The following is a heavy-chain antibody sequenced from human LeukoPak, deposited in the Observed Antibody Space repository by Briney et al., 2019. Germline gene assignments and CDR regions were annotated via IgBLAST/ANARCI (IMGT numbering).Heavy chain of an antibody. CDR3: ARGYYYDSSGSTEYFQH. D-gene: IGHD3-22*01. J-gene: IGHJ1*01. Sequence: SETLSLTCSVSGGSISRYYWSWIRQPAGKGLEWIGHIYRTGSTNYNPSLKSRVTISVDKSKNQFSLKLSSVTAADTAVYYCARGYYYDSSGSTEYFQHWGQGTLVTVSS. CDR1: GGSISRYY. CDR2: IYRTGST. V-gene: IGHV4-4*07.